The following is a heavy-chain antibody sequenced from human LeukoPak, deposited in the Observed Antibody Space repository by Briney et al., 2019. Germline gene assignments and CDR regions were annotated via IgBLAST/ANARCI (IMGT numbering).Heavy chain of an antibody. CDR2: SYYSGGT. Sequence: PSETLSLTCTVSGGSISNYYWSWIRQSPGKGLEWIGYSYYSGGTNYNPSLKNRVTISVDTSKNQFSLKLTSVTAADTAVYYCERGSGWYAYWGHGTLVTVS. CDR3: ERGSGWYAY. V-gene: IGHV4-59*01. CDR1: GGSISNYY. D-gene: IGHD3-3*01. J-gene: IGHJ5*01.